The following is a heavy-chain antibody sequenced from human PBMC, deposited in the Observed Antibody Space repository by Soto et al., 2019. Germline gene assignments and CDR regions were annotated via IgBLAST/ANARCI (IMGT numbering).Heavy chain of an antibody. CDR2: ISSNGGST. J-gene: IGHJ4*02. Sequence: PGGSLRLSCAASGFTFSSYAMHWVRQAPGKGLEYVSAISSNGGSTYYADSVKGRFTISRDNSKNTLYLQMGSLRAGDMAVYYCAREESSGWPLDYWGQGTLVTVSS. D-gene: IGHD6-19*01. CDR3: AREESSGWPLDY. CDR1: GFTFSSYA. V-gene: IGHV3-64*02.